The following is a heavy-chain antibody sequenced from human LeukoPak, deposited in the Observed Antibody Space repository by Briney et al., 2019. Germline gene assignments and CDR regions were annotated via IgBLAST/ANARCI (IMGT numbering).Heavy chain of an antibody. Sequence: PGRSLRLSCAASGFTFSSYGMHWVRQAPGKGLEWVEVIWCDGSNKYYADSVRGRFTISRDNSKNTLYLQMNSLRAEDTAVYYCARDSNSSSWYAGDKYNWFDPWGQGTLVTVSS. CDR1: GFTFSSYG. J-gene: IGHJ5*02. CDR3: ARDSNSSSWYAGDKYNWFDP. V-gene: IGHV3-33*01. CDR2: IWCDGSNK. D-gene: IGHD6-13*01.